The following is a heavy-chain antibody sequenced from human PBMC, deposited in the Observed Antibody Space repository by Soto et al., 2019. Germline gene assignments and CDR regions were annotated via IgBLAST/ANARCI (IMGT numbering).Heavy chain of an antibody. CDR1: GGAFTDYI. Sequence: QVQLVQSGAEVKKPGSSVKVSCKASGGAFTDYIFDWVRQAPGQGLEWLGGIIPMFGTPKYAQKFQHRVTISADVSTGTAYMELTRLRFDDTAVYYCAGGRDQPPVGLYFESWGEGTRVTVSS. CDR3: AGGRDQPPVGLYFES. D-gene: IGHD1-26*01. V-gene: IGHV1-69*01. J-gene: IGHJ4*02. CDR2: IIPMFGTP.